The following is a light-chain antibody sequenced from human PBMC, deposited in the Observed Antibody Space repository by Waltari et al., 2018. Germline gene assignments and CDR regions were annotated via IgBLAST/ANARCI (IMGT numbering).Light chain of an antibody. J-gene: IGKJ4*01. CDR3: QQHYSSLT. CDR2: WAS. Sequence: DIVMTQSPDSLAVSLGERVTINCKSSQSLLYSSNNKNYLAWYQQKPGQAPKLLMYWASTRESGVPNRFSGSGSGTDFTLTISGLQAEDVAVYYCQQHYSSLTFGGGTKVEIK. V-gene: IGKV4-1*01. CDR1: QSLLYSSNNKNY.